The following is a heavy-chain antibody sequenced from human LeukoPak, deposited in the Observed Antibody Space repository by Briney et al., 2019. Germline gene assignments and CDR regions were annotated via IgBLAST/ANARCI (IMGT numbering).Heavy chain of an antibody. V-gene: IGHV3-7*01. Sequence: GGSLRLSCAASGFTFSSYWMSWVRQAPGKGLEWVANIKQDGSEKYYVDSVKGRFTISRDNAKNSLYLQMNSLRAEDTAVYYCARDTLPLYCSSTSCYRDRWYFDLWGRGTLVTVSS. CDR2: IKQDGSEK. CDR1: GFTFSSYW. CDR3: ARDTLPLYCSSTSCYRDRWYFDL. D-gene: IGHD2-2*02. J-gene: IGHJ2*01.